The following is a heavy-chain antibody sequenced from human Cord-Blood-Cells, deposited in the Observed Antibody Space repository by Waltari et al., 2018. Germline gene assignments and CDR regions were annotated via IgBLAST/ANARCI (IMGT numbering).Heavy chain of an antibody. Sequence: QVQLVESGGGVVQPGRSLRLSCAASGFTFSSYGMHWVRQAPGKGLEWVAVISYDGSNKYYADSVKGRFTISRDNSKNTLYLQMNSLRAEDKAVYYCAKSITIFGVVIDYWGQGTLVTVSS. D-gene: IGHD3-3*01. CDR1: GFTFSSYG. J-gene: IGHJ4*02. CDR3: AKSITIFGVVIDY. CDR2: ISYDGSNK. V-gene: IGHV3-30*18.